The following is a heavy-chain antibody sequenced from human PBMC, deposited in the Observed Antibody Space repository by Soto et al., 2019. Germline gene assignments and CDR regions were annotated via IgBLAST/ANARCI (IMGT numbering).Heavy chain of an antibody. D-gene: IGHD2-15*01. CDR1: GGSISSGGYS. Sequence: QLQLQESGSGLVKPSQTLSLTCAVSGGSISSGGYSWSWIRQPPGKGLEWIGYIYHSGSTYYNPSLTSRVTIXXDXSXXQFSLKLSSVTAADTAVYYCARHCSGGSCFGTFDYWGQGTLVTVSS. V-gene: IGHV4-30-2*01. CDR2: IYHSGST. CDR3: ARHCSGGSCFGTFDY. J-gene: IGHJ4*02.